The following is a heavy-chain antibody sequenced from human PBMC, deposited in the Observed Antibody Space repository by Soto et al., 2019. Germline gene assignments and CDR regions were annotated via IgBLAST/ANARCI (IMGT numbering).Heavy chain of an antibody. CDR3: EGVRWELHNWLDP. CDR2: ISAYNGNT. V-gene: IGHV1-18*01. CDR1: GYTFTSYG. Sequence: QVQLVQSGAEVKKPGASVKVSCKASGYTFTSYGISWVRQAPGQGLEWMGWISAYNGNTNYAQKLQGRVTMTTDTTTSPAYMELRSLRSDATAVYYCEGVRWELHNWLDPWRTGPLVTVSS. J-gene: IGHJ5*02. D-gene: IGHD1-26*01.